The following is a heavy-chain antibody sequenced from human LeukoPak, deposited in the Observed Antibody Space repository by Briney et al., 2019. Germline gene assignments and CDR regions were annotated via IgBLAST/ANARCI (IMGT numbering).Heavy chain of an antibody. CDR3: ARDLGYGDISGAFDI. CDR1: GGSVSSGSYY. CDR2: IYYSGST. Sequence: SETLSLTCTVSGGSVSSGSYYWSWIRQPPGKGLEWIGYIYYSGSTNYNPSLKSRVTISVDTSKNQFSLKLSSVTAADTAVYYCARDLGYGDISGAFDIWGQGTMVTVSS. V-gene: IGHV4-61*01. D-gene: IGHD4-17*01. J-gene: IGHJ3*02.